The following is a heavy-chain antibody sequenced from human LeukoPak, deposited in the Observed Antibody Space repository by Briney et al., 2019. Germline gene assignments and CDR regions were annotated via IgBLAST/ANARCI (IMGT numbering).Heavy chain of an antibody. CDR2: INQDGSEK. V-gene: IGHV3-7*01. CDR3: ASWDSSSPN. CDR1: GFTFSSYW. D-gene: IGHD6-6*01. Sequence: GGSLRLSCAASGFTFSSYWMSWVRQAPGKGLEWVANINQDGSEKYYVDSVKGRFTISRDNAKTSLYLQMNSLRVEDTAVYYCASWDSSSPNWGQGTLVTVSS. J-gene: IGHJ4*02.